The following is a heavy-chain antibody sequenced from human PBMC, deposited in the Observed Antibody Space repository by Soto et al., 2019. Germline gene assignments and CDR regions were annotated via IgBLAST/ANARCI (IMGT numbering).Heavy chain of an antibody. V-gene: IGHV2-5*02. J-gene: IGHJ5*02. CDR1: GXXLXXXXXX. Sequence: QITLRESGPTLVKPTETLTLTCTFXGXXLXXXXXXXXWIRQPPGGALDWIAFIFWDDDERYNPSLKNRLTIXXXTXXXXXXXRXTNVDXLXXXXYXCAHHSFAWFDPWGKGTLVTVSS. CDR2: IFWDDDE. CDR3: AHHSFAWFDP. D-gene: IGHD2-21*02.